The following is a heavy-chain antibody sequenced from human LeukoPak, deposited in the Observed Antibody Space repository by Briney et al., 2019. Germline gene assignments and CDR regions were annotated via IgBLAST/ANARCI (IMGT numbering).Heavy chain of an antibody. CDR3: ARDRGGDYEYYYYGMDV. CDR1: GFTFTIFG. J-gene: IGHJ6*02. CDR2: IDARSGIT. V-gene: IGHV3-48*01. Sequence: PGGSLRLSCAASGFTFTIFGFNWVRQAPGKVPEWVSYIDARSGITYYADSVQGRFTISRDNAQESVFLQMNSLRVEDTAVYYCARDRGGDYEYYYYGMDVWGRGTAVTVSS. D-gene: IGHD4-17*01.